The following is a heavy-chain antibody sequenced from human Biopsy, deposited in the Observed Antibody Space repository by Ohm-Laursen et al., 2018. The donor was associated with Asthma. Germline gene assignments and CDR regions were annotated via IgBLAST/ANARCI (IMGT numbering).Heavy chain of an antibody. D-gene: IGHD3-22*01. CDR1: GDSITSGGCC. CDR3: ARILRRSGSYFVDY. V-gene: IGHV4-31*03. J-gene: IGHJ4*02. CDR2: IHHSGTS. Sequence: TLSLTCTVSGDSITSGGCCWNWIRQHPGKGLEWIGYIHHSGTSYFNPSLKSRVSFSRDTSKNQFSLRLSSVTVADTAMYYCARILRRSGSYFVDYWGQGTLVTVSS.